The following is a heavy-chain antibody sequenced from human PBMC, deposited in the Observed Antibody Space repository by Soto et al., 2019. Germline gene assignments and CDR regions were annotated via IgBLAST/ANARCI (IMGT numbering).Heavy chain of an antibody. D-gene: IGHD2-15*01. V-gene: IGHV3-23*01. CDR2: ISGGGSGA. J-gene: IGHJ4*02. CDR3: AIDLWWYTH. Sequence: EVQLLESGGGLVQPGGSLRLSCTASGFTCSDHAMTRVRQAPGKGLEWLSGISGGGSGAYYADSVKGRFTVSRANSNNTLFLQMDSLRVEDTAVYYCAIDLWWYTHWGQGTLVTVSS. CDR1: GFTCSDHA.